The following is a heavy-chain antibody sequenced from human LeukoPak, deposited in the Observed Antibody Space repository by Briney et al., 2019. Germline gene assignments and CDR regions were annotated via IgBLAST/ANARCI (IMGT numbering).Heavy chain of an antibody. D-gene: IGHD3-10*01. Sequence: PGGSLRLSCAASGFTLSSYAMSWVRQAPGKGLEWVSAISGSGGSTYYADSVKGRFTISRDNSKNTLYLQMNSLRAEDTAVYYCAKDSIGFYYGSGTGYWGQGTLVTVSS. V-gene: IGHV3-23*01. J-gene: IGHJ4*02. CDR2: ISGSGGST. CDR1: GFTLSSYA. CDR3: AKDSIGFYYGSGTGY.